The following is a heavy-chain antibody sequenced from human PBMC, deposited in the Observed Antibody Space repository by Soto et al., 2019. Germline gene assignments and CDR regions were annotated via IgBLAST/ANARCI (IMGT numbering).Heavy chain of an antibody. J-gene: IGHJ1*01. CDR2: ISSSGTYI. CDR3: ATAIGRYSLEFFQD. Sequence: PGGSLRLSCAASGFIVSDYYMSWIRQAPGRGLEWIAYISSSGTYINYADSVKGRFTISRDNAENTVYLQMNSLRIDDTAVYFCATAIGRYSLEFFQDWGQGTLVTVSS. CDR1: GFIVSDYY. D-gene: IGHD1-26*01. V-gene: IGHV3-11*06.